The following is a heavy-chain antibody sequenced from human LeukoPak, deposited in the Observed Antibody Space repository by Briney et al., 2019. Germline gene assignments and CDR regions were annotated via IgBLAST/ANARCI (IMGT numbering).Heavy chain of an antibody. D-gene: IGHD2-2*01. J-gene: IGHJ4*02. CDR2: IYPGDSDT. CDR1: GYSFTSYW. V-gene: IGHV5-51*01. CDR3: ARHSYCSSTSCYRFFDY. Sequence: GESLKISCKGSGYSFTSYWIGWVRQMPGKGLEWMGIIYPGDSDTRYSPSFQGQVTISADKSISTAYLQWSSLKASDTAMYYCARHSYCSSTSCYRFFDYWGQGTQVTVSS.